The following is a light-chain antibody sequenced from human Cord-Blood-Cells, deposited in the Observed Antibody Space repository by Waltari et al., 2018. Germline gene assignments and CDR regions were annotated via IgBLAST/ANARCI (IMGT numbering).Light chain of an antibody. Sequence: SYVLTQPPSVSVAPGKTARITCGGNNLGSKSVHWYQQKPGQAPVLVIDYDSDRPSVIPERGCGSNSGNTATLTISRVEAGDEADDYCQVWDSSSDHYVFGTGTKVTVL. CDR1: NLGSKS. V-gene: IGLV3-21*04. CDR2: YDS. J-gene: IGLJ1*01. CDR3: QVWDSSSDHYV.